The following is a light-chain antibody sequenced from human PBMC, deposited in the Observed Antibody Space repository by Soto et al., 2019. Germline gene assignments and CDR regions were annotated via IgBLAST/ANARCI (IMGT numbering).Light chain of an antibody. J-gene: IGLJ2*01. CDR1: SSNIGSNT. CDR2: STY. CDR3: QSYDSSLSGVV. Sequence: QSVLTQPPSASGTPGQRVTISCSGSSSNIGSNTVNWYQHLPGTAPTLLIYSTYQRPSGVPDRFSGSKSGTSASLAISGLQAEDEAAYYCQSYDSSLSGVVFGGGTKLTVL. V-gene: IGLV1-44*01.